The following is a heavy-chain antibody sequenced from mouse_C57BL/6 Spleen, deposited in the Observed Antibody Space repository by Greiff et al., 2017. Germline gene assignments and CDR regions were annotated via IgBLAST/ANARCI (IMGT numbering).Heavy chain of an antibody. CDR1: GYTFTSYW. J-gene: IGHJ4*01. D-gene: IGHD1-1*02. Sequence: VQLQQPGAELVKPGASVKLSCKASGYTFTSYWMHWVKQRPGQGLEWIGMIHPNSGSTNYNEKFKSKATLTVDKSSSTAYMQLSSLTSEDAAVYYCARGGSLYAMDYWGQGTSVTVSS. V-gene: IGHV1-64*01. CDR2: IHPNSGST. CDR3: ARGGSLYAMDY.